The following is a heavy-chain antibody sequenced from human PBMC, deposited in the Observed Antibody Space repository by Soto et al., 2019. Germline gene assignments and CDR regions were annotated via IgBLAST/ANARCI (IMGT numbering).Heavy chain of an antibody. CDR2: INPSGDST. V-gene: IGHV1-46*01. D-gene: IGHD5-12*01. Sequence: ASLKVSCKASAYTFTSHDMNWVRQAPGQRLEWMGIINPSGDSTSYAQKFQGRVTLTRDTSTSTVYMELRSLRSEDTAVYYCATDIESDHVLLFWYVHRGRESLGTVSS. CDR1: AYTFTSHD. J-gene: IGHJ5*02. CDR3: ATDIESDHVLLFWYVH.